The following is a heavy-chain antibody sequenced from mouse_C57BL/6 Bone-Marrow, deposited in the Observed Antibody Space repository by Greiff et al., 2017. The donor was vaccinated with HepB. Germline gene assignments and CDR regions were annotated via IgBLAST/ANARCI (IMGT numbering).Heavy chain of an antibody. D-gene: IGHD2-5*01. Sequence: QVHVKQPGAELVKPGASVKLSCKASGYTFTSYWMQWVKQRPGQGLEWIGVIDPSDSYTNYNQKFKGKATLTVDTSSSTAYMQLSSLTSEDSAVYYCAREYSNHWYFDVWGTGTTVTVSS. CDR1: GYTFTSYW. CDR2: IDPSDSYT. J-gene: IGHJ1*03. CDR3: AREYSNHWYFDV. V-gene: IGHV1-50*01.